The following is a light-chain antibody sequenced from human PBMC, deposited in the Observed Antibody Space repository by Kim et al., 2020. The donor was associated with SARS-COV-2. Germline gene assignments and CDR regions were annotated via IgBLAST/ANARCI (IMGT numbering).Light chain of an antibody. J-gene: IGKJ2*01. Sequence: DIQMTQSPSSLSASVGDRVTITCRASQAISNYLAWFQQKPGKVPKLLIYAASSLQSGVPSRFSGSRSGTDFTLTISSLQPADVATYYCQKYDAAPYTFGQGTKLEI. CDR3: QKYDAAPYT. CDR2: AAS. CDR1: QAISNY. V-gene: IGKV1-27*01.